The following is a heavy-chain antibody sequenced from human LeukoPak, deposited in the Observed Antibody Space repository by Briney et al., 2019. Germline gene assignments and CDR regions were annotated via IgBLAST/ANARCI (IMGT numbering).Heavy chain of an antibody. CDR3: ARHTGSGYYDY. Sequence: SETLSLTCTVSGGSLSSHYWIWIRQPLRKGLEWIGYIYYSGSTNYNPSLKRRVTISVDTSKNQFSLKLSSVTAADTAVYYCARHTGSGYYDYWGQGTLVTVSS. CDR1: GGSLSSHY. D-gene: IGHD3-22*01. J-gene: IGHJ4*02. CDR2: IYYSGST. V-gene: IGHV4-59*08.